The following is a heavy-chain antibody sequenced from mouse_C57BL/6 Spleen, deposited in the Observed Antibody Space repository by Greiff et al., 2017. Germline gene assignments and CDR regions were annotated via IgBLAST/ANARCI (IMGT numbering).Heavy chain of an antibody. CDR3: ARHAESFYYAMDY. CDR1: GYTFTSYW. J-gene: IGHJ4*01. CDR2: FIPSSGYT. Sequence: QVQLQQSGAELAKPGASVKLSCKASGYTFTSYWLYWVKQRPGQGLVWIGYFIPSSGYTKYNQKFKDKATLTADKSSSTACMQLNSLTNEDSAIYYCARHAESFYYAMDYWGQGTSVTVSS. V-gene: IGHV1-7*01.